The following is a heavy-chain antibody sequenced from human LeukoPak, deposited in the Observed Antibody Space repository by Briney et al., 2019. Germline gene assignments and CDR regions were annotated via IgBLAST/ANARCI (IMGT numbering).Heavy chain of an antibody. CDR3: ARGGPLIEGASGAFDI. D-gene: IGHD1-26*01. Sequence: ASVKDSCMASGYTFTSYGISWVRQAPGQGLGWMGWISAYNGNTNYAQKLQGRVTMTPDTSTSTAYMELRSLRSDDTAVYYCARGGPLIEGASGAFDIWGQGTMVTVSS. V-gene: IGHV1-18*04. CDR1: GYTFTSYG. CDR2: ISAYNGNT. J-gene: IGHJ3*02.